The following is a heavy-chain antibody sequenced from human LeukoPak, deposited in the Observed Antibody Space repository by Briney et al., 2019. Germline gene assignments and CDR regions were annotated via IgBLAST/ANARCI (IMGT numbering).Heavy chain of an antibody. D-gene: IGHD2-15*01. J-gene: IGHJ4*02. CDR1: GFTFSGYA. Sequence: GGSLRLSCAASGFTFSGYAMSWVRQAPGKGLEWVSAISGSGGSTYYADSVKGRFTISRDNSKNTLYLQMNSLRAEDTAVYYCAKAKKYCSGGSCCYFDYWGQGTLVTVSS. V-gene: IGHV3-23*01. CDR3: AKAKKYCSGGSCCYFDY. CDR2: ISGSGGST.